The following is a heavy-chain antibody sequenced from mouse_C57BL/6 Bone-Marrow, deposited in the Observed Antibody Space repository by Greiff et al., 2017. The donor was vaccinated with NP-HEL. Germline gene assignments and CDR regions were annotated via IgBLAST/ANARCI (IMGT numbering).Heavy chain of an antibody. CDR3: AREGYSNHFDY. Sequence: EVQRVESEGGLVQPGSSMKLSCTASGFTFSDYYMAWVRQVPEKGLEWVANINYDGSSTYYLDSLKSRFIISRDNAKNILYLQMSSLKSEDTATYYCAREGYSNHFDYWGQGTTLTVSS. CDR1: GFTFSDYY. D-gene: IGHD2-5*01. J-gene: IGHJ2*01. V-gene: IGHV5-16*01. CDR2: INYDGSST.